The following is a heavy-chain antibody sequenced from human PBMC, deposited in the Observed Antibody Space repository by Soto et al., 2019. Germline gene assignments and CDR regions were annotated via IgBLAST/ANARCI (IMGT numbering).Heavy chain of an antibody. CDR1: GGSFSGYY. J-gene: IGHJ6*03. CDR2: INHSGST. V-gene: IGHV4-34*01. D-gene: IGHD4-17*01. CDR3: ARVTVTTGYYYYYMDF. Sequence: PSETLSLTCAVYGGSFSGYYWSWIRQPPGKGLEWIGEINHSGSTNYNPSLKSRVTISVDTSKNQFSLKLSSVTAADTAVYYCARVTVTTGYYYYYMDFWGKGTTVTVSS.